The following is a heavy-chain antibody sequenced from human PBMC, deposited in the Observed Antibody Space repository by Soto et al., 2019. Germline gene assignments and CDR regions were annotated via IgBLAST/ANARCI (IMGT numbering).Heavy chain of an antibody. Sequence: GGSLRLSCAASGFTFSDYYMSWIRQAPGKGLEWVSYISSSSSYTNYADSVKGRFTISRDNAKNSLYLQMNSLRAEDTAVYYCATGWLHFESLQYGMDVWGQGTTVTVSS. D-gene: IGHD5-12*01. CDR1: GFTFSDYY. V-gene: IGHV3-11*06. J-gene: IGHJ6*02. CDR2: ISSSSSYT. CDR3: ATGWLHFESLQYGMDV.